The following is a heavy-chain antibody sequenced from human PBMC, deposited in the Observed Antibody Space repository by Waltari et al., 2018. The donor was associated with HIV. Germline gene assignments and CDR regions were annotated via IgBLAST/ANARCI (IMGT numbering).Heavy chain of an antibody. D-gene: IGHD3-10*01. V-gene: IGHV3-13*01. Sequence: PGGSLRLSCAASGFTFSSYDMHWVRQATGKGLEWVSAIGTAGDTYYPGSVKGRFTISRENAKNSLYLQMNSLRAGDTAVYYCARDLRGVRSGMDVWGQGTTVTVSS. CDR3: ARDLRGVRSGMDV. CDR1: GFTFSSYD. J-gene: IGHJ6*02. CDR2: IGTAGDT.